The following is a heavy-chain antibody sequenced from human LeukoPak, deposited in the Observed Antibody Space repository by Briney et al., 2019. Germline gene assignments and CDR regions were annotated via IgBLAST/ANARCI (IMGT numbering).Heavy chain of an antibody. D-gene: IGHD5-18*01. J-gene: IGHJ5*02. Sequence: SETLSLTCAVYGGSFSGYYWSWIRQPPGKGLEWIGEINHSGSTNYNPSLKSRVTISVDTSKNQFSLKLSSVTAADTAVYYCARGGYSYGYYNPNWFDPWGQGTLVTVSS. CDR2: INHSGST. V-gene: IGHV4-34*01. CDR3: ARGGYSYGYYNPNWFDP. CDR1: GGSFSGYY.